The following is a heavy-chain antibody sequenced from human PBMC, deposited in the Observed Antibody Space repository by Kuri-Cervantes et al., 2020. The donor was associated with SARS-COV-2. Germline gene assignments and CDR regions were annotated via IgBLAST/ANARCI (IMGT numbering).Heavy chain of an antibody. CDR1: GGSMKSYH. CDR2: IYSTGST. Sequence: SETLSLTCSVSGGSMKSYHWSWIRQSPGKGLEWIGYIYSTGSTNYNPSLKSRVAISLDTSKNQFSLKLSSVTAADTAVYYCARHYYDYVWGSYRIIDYWGQGTLVTVSS. CDR3: ARHYYDYVWGSYRIIDY. D-gene: IGHD3-16*02. J-gene: IGHJ4*02. V-gene: IGHV4-59*08.